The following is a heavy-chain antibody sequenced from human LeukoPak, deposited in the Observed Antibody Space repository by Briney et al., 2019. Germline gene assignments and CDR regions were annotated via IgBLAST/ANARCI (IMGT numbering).Heavy chain of an antibody. CDR3: AVGKYYYGSGSYWLGAFDI. CDR2: IYSGGST. J-gene: IGHJ3*02. Sequence: GGSLRLSCAASGFTVSSNYKSWVRQAPGKGLEWVSVIYSGGSTYYADSVKGRFTISRDNSKNTLYLQMNSLRAEDTAVYYCAVGKYYYGSGSYWLGAFDIWGQGTMVAVSS. CDR1: GFTVSSNY. V-gene: IGHV3-53*01. D-gene: IGHD3-10*01.